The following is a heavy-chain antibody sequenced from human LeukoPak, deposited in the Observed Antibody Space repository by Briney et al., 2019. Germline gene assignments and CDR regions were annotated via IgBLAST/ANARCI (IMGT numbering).Heavy chain of an antibody. Sequence: PGGSLRLSCAASGFTFSSHGMHWVRQAPGKGLEWVAVISYDGSNKYYADSVKGRFTISRDNSKNTLYLQMNSLRAEDTAVYYCAKGLGSSGYYYVFDYWGQGTLVTVSS. V-gene: IGHV3-30*18. J-gene: IGHJ4*02. CDR1: GFTFSSHG. D-gene: IGHD3-22*01. CDR3: AKGLGSSGYYYVFDY. CDR2: ISYDGSNK.